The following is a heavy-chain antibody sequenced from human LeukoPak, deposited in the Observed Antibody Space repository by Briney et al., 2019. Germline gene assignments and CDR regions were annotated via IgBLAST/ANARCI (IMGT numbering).Heavy chain of an antibody. D-gene: IGHD1-26*01. J-gene: IGHJ4*02. V-gene: IGHV1-24*01. CDR3: ATTNDLVGATEY. Sequence: ASVKVSCKVSGYTLTELSMHWVRQAPGKGLEWMGGFDPEDGETIYAQKFQGRVTMTEDTSTDTAYMELSSLRSEDTAVYYCATTNDLVGATEYWGQGTLVTVSS. CDR1: GYTLTELS. CDR2: FDPEDGET.